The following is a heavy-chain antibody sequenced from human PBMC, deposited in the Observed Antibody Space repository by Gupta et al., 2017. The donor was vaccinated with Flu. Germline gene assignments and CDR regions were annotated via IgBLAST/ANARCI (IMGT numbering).Heavy chain of an antibody. Sequence: DVQLLESGGGLVQPGGCLRLSCAASGFSFSTYVMSWARQAPGKGLEWVAAISGSGGSTYYAGAVKGRFTISRDNSKNTLYLQMNSLRAEDTAVYYCAKDLRGLVRIYYGMDVWGQGTTVTVSS. D-gene: IGHD6-19*01. V-gene: IGHV3-23*01. CDR3: AKDLRGLVRIYYGMDV. CDR1: GFSFSTYV. J-gene: IGHJ6*02. CDR2: ISGSGGST.